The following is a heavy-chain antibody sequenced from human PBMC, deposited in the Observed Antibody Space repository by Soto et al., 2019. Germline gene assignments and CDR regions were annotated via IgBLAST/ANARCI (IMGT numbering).Heavy chain of an antibody. CDR1: GGSITSDNYF. D-gene: IGHD6-19*01. CDR3: AREVSSPVHQGAEDAFDL. V-gene: IGHV4-30-4*01. J-gene: IGHJ3*01. CDR2: ILYSGTV. Sequence: QVQLQEAGPGLVKPSQTLSLTCTVSGGSITSDNYFWSWIRQPPGKGLEWIGYILYSGTVYYKSSTKSRVTISIDTSNNQFSLTLNSVTAADTAMYYCAREVSSPVHQGAEDAFDLWGQGTMVTVSS.